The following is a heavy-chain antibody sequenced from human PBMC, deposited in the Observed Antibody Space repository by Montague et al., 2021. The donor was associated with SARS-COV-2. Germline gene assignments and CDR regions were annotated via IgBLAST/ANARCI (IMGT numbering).Heavy chain of an antibody. V-gene: IGHV4-59*08. D-gene: IGHD3-22*01. J-gene: IGHJ3*02. CDR3: ARFPTSYYYDSKAAPATPDAFDI. CDR2: IYYSGST. Sequence: SETLSLTCTVSGGSISSYYWSWIRQPPGKGLEWIGYIYYSGSTNYNPSLKSRVTISVDTSKNQFSLKLNSMTAADTAVYYCARFPTSYYYDSKAAPATPDAFDIWGQGTMVIVSS. CDR1: GGSISSYY.